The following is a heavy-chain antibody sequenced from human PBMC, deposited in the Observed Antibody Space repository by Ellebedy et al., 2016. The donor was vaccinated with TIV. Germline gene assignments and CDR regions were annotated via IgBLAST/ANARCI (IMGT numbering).Heavy chain of an antibody. CDR1: GFPFTNYA. J-gene: IGHJ4*02. CDR3: AKEVGVHGTPYFDS. CDR2: ISGSGDGT. Sequence: GESLKISCAASGFPFTNYAMSWVRQAPGKGLEWVPGISGSGDGTYYAASVQGRFSISRDNSKNTLFLQMNSLRVEDTAIYYCAKEVGVHGTPYFDSWGQGTLVPVSS. D-gene: IGHD3-22*01. V-gene: IGHV3-23*01.